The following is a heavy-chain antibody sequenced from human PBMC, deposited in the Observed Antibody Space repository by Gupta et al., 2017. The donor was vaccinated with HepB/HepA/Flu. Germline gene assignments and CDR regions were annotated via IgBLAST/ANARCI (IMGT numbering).Heavy chain of an antibody. V-gene: IGHV3-23*01. J-gene: IGHJ6*02. D-gene: IGHD5-12*01. CDR1: GFTFSGSS. Sequence: EVQRLGSGGGLVQPGGSLRLSCAASGFTFSGSSIALVPQAPGKGLEWVSAISGSGGSTYYADSVKGRFTISRDNSKNTLYLQMNSLRAEDTAVYYCAKIDIVARYYYYGMDVWGQGTTVTVSS. CDR2: ISGSGGST. CDR3: AKIDIVARYYYYGMDV.